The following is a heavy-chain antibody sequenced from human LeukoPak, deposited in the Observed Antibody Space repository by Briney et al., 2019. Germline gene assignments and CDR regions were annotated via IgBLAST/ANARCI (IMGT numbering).Heavy chain of an antibody. V-gene: IGHV1-18*01. CDR3: ARVRDDILTGYYSQSDY. CDR1: GYTFMNFE. Sequence: ASVKVSCKASGYTFMNFEINWVRQAPGQGLEWMGWISAYNGNTNYAQKLQGRVTMTTDTSTSTAYMELRSLRSDDTAVYYCARVRDDILTGYYSQSDYWGQGTLVTVSS. J-gene: IGHJ4*02. CDR2: ISAYNGNT. D-gene: IGHD3-9*01.